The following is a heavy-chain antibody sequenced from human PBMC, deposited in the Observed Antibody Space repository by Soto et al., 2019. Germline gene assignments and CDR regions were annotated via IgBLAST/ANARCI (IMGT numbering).Heavy chain of an antibody. V-gene: IGHV1-46*01. CDR1: GYTFTSYY. Sequence: GASVKVSCKASGYTFTSYYMHWVRQAPGQGLEWMGIINPSGGNTSYAQKFQGRVTMTRNTSISTAYMELSSLRSEDTAVYYCAICRPLRWDCSGGSCSDWFDPWGQGTLVTVSS. CDR2: INPSGGNT. J-gene: IGHJ5*02. CDR3: AICRPLRWDCSGGSCSDWFDP. D-gene: IGHD2-15*01.